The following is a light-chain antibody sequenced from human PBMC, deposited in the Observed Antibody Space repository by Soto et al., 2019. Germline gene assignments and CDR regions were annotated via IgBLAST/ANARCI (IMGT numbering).Light chain of an antibody. CDR2: GAS. V-gene: IGKV3-20*01. J-gene: IGKJ5*01. CDR1: QSVTSSF. Sequence: EIVLTQSPGTLSLSPGERATLSCRASQSVTSSFLAWFQQKPGQAPRLLIYGASSRATGIPDRFIGSGSGTDFNLTISRPGPEDFAVYYCQQYSNSPITFGQGTRLEIK. CDR3: QQYSNSPIT.